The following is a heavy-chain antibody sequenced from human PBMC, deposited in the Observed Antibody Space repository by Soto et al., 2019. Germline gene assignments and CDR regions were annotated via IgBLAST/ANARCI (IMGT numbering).Heavy chain of an antibody. Sequence: GGSLRLSCAASGFPFSIYGMHWVRQAPGKGLEWVAFISCDGSNKYYADSVKGRFTISRDNSKNTLYLQMNSLRAEDTAVYYCAKDSRYDVWGGYYHAYFDYWGQGTLVTVSS. V-gene: IGHV3-30*18. J-gene: IGHJ4*02. CDR3: AKDSRYDVWGGYYHAYFDY. CDR2: ISCDGSNK. CDR1: GFPFSIYG. D-gene: IGHD3-3*01.